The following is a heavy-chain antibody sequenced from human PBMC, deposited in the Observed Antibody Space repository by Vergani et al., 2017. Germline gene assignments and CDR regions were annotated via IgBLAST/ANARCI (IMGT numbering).Heavy chain of an antibody. CDR3: ARDRDGWEPGAFDI. D-gene: IGHD1-26*01. CDR2: LCPSGST. Sequence: QVQMQESGPGLVKTSETLSLTCSASGAPISYWCWSWLRQPAGKGLEWIGRLCPSGSTNYNPSLKSRVTISVDTSKNQFSLKLSSVTAADTAVYYCARDRDGWEPGAFDIWGQGTMVTVSS. V-gene: IGHV4-4*07. CDR1: GAPISYWC. J-gene: IGHJ3*02.